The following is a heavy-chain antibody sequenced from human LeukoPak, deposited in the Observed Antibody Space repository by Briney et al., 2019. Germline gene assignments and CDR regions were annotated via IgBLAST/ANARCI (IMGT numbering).Heavy chain of an antibody. CDR3: TREKGNYDGYYNYYMDV. D-gene: IGHD4-11*01. J-gene: IGHJ6*03. Sequence: GGSLRLSCAASGFTFSNYWMNWVRQAPGKGLEWVANIKQDGSGKYYVDSVKGRFTISRDNAKNSLYLQMNSLRAEDTAVYYCTREKGNYDGYYNYYMDVWGKGTTVTVSS. V-gene: IGHV3-7*01. CDR1: GFTFSNYW. CDR2: IKQDGSGK.